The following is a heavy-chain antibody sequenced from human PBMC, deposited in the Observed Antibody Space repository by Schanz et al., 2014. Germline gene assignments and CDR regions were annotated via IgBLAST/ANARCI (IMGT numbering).Heavy chain of an antibody. V-gene: IGHV1-3*04. D-gene: IGHD5-12*01. CDR2: INTCSGDT. CDR1: EYSFTSYS. J-gene: IGHJ4*02. Sequence: QVHLVQSGAEVKRPGASVKVSCKASEYSFTSYSMHWVRQAPGQRLEWMGWINTCSGDTKYSQNFQGRVTITRDTSASAAYRELSSVRSEDTAAYSCARGIGGYGANNYFDYWGQGTLVTVSS. CDR3: ARGIGGYGANNYFDY.